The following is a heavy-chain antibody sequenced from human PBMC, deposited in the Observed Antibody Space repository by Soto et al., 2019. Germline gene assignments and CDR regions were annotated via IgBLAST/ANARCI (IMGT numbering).Heavy chain of an antibody. CDR2: IIPIFGTA. D-gene: IGHD3-22*01. CDR3: ASTRDSSGYYSQY. J-gene: IGHJ4*02. V-gene: IGHV1-69*06. CDR1: GGTFSSYA. Sequence: SVKVSCKASGGTFSSYAISWVRQAPGQGLEWMGGIIPIFGTANYAQKFQGRVTITADKSTSTAYMELSSLRSEDTAVYYCASTRDSSGYYSQYWGQGTLVTVSS.